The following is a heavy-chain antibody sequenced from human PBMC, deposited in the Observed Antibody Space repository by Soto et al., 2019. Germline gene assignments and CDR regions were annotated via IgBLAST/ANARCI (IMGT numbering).Heavy chain of an antibody. D-gene: IGHD6-13*01. CDR2: IYYSGST. CDR3: AGRTGRAAVDY. J-gene: IGHJ4*02. Sequence: SETLSLTCTVSGGSVSSGSYYWSWIRQPPGKGLEWIGYIYYSGSTSYNPSLKSRVTISVDTSKNQFSLKLSSVTAADTAVYYCAGRTGRAAVDYWGQGTLVTVSS. V-gene: IGHV4-61*01. CDR1: GGSVSSGSYY.